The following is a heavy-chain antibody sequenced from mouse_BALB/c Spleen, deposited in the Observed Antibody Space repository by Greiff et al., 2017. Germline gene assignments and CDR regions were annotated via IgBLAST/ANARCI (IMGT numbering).Heavy chain of an antibody. CDR1: GFTFSSFG. CDR2: ISSGSSTI. V-gene: IGHV5-17*02. J-gene: IGHJ4*01. Sequence: EVMLVESGGGLVQPGGSRKLSCAASGFTFSSFGMHRVRQAPEKGLEWVAYISSGSSTIYYADTVKGRFTISRDNPKNTLFLQMTSLRSEDTAMYYCARYRYDAMDYWGQGTSVTVSS. CDR3: ARYRYDAMDY.